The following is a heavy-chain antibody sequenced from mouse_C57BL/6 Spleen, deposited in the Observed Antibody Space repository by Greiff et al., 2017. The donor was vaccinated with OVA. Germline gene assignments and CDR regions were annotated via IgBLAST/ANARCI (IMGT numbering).Heavy chain of an antibody. V-gene: IGHV1-26*01. D-gene: IGHD1-1*01. CDR3: ARDYGSTNFDY. J-gene: IGHJ2*01. Sequence: EVQLQQSGPELVKPGASVKISCKASGYTFTDYYMNWVKQSHGKSLEWIGDINPNNGGTSYNQKFKGKATLTVDKSSSTAYRELRSLTSEDSAVYYCARDYGSTNFDYWGQGTTLTVSS. CDR1: GYTFTDYY. CDR2: INPNNGGT.